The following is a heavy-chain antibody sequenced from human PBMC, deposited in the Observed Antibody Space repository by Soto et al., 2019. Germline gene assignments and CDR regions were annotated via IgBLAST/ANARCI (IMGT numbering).Heavy chain of an antibody. CDR2: IIPIFGTA. Sequence: SVKVSWKASGGTFSSYAISWVRQAPGQGLEWMGGIIPIFGTANYAQKFQGRVTITADESTSTAYMELSSLRSEDTAVYYCARYCSSTSCYAFDIWGQGTMVTVSS. D-gene: IGHD2-2*01. V-gene: IGHV1-69*13. CDR1: GGTFSSYA. J-gene: IGHJ3*02. CDR3: ARYCSSTSCYAFDI.